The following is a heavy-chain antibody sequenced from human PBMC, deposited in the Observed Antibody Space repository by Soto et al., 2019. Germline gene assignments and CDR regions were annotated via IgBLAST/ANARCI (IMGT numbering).Heavy chain of an antibody. D-gene: IGHD6-19*01. V-gene: IGHV3-30*18. Sequence: QVQLAESGGGVVQPGRSLRLSCVASGFTSTTFSTYGMHWVRQAPVKGLEWVAFISYDGNKIYYADSVKGRFTISRDNSKATLYLQMNSLRAEDTAVYHCAKDGGGVTGRSPFNDWGQGTRVTVSS. J-gene: IGHJ4*02. CDR1: GFTSTTFSTYG. CDR3: AKDGGGVTGRSPFND. CDR2: ISYDGNKI.